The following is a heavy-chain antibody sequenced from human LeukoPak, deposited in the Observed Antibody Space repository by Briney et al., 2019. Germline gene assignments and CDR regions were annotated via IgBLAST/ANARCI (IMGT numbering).Heavy chain of an antibody. V-gene: IGHV3-74*01. CDR3: ASAPISRDGYNPSYYYYMDV. J-gene: IGHJ6*03. D-gene: IGHD5-24*01. CDR1: GFTFSSYW. Sequence: GGSLRLSCAASGFTFSSYWMHWVRHAPGKGLVWVSRINSDGSSTIYADSVKGRFTISRDNAKNTLYLQMNSLRAEDTAVYYCASAPISRDGYNPSYYYYMDVWGKGTTVTVSS. CDR2: INSDGSST.